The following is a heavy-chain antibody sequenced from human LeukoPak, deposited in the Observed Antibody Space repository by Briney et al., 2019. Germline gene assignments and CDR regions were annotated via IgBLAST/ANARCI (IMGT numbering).Heavy chain of an antibody. J-gene: IGHJ3*02. D-gene: IGHD2-2*01. V-gene: IGHV4-38-2*01. CDR1: GYSISSGYY. CDR2: IYHSGST. CDR3: ARHLRYCSSTSCYPEAFDI. Sequence: SETLSLTCAVSGYSISSGYYWGWIRQPPGKGLEWIGSIYHSGSTYYNPSLKGRVTISVDTSKNQFSLKLSSVTAADTAVYYCARHLRYCSSTSCYPEAFDIWGQGTMVIVSS.